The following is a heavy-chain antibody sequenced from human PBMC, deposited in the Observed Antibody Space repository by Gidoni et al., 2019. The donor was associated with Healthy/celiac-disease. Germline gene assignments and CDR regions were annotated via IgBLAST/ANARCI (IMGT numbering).Heavy chain of an antibody. V-gene: IGHV4-34*01. CDR2: INHSGST. CDR1: GGSFSGYY. J-gene: IGHJ5*02. D-gene: IGHD5-12*01. Sequence: VQLQQWGAGLLKPSETLSLTCAVYGGSFSGYYWSWIRQPPGKGLEWIGEINHSGSTNYNPSLKSRVTISVDTSKNQFSLKLSSVTAADTAVYYCASLTPPTWTRRFDPWGQGTLVTVSS. CDR3: ASLTPPTWTRRFDP.